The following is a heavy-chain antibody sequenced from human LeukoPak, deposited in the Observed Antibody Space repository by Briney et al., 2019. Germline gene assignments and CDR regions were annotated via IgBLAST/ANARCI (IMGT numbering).Heavy chain of an antibody. D-gene: IGHD1-26*01. J-gene: IGHJ5*02. Sequence: SETLSLTCTVSGGSISSYYWSWIRQPPGKGLEWIGYIYYSGSTNYNPSLKSRVTISVDTSKNQFSLKLSSVIAADTAVYYCARVGRTGFDPWGQGTLVTVSS. V-gene: IGHV4-59*01. CDR3: ARVGRTGFDP. CDR2: IYYSGST. CDR1: GGSISSYY.